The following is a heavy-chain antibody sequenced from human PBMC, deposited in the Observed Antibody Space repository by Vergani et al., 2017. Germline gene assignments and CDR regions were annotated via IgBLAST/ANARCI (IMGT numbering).Heavy chain of an antibody. CDR2: MYYSGDT. CDR1: GGSISSSSYY. V-gene: IGHV4-39*07. Sequence: QLQLEESGPGLVKPSETLSLTCSVSGGSISSSSYYWGWIRQPPGKGLEWIGSMYYSGDTYYNPSLKSRVTISVDTSKNQFSLKLSSVTAADTAVYYGARDGNGDYGNWYFDLWGRGTLVTVSA. D-gene: IGHD4-17*01. CDR3: ARDGNGDYGNWYFDL. J-gene: IGHJ2*01.